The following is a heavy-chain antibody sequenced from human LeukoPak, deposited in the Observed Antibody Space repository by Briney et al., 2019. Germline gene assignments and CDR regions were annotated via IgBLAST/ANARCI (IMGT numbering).Heavy chain of an antibody. Sequence: SVKVSCKASGGTFSSYAISWVRQAPGQGLEWMGGIIPILGIANYAQKFQGRVTITADKSTSTAYMELSSLRSEDTAVYYCARDEQAGSGWYFDPWGQGTLVTVSS. CDR1: GGTFSSYA. CDR3: ARDEQAGSGWYFDP. J-gene: IGHJ5*02. D-gene: IGHD6-19*01. CDR2: IIPILGIA. V-gene: IGHV1-69*10.